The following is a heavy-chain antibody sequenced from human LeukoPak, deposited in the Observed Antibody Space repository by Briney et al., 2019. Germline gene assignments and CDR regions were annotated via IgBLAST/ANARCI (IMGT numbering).Heavy chain of an antibody. D-gene: IGHD3-22*01. CDR1: GGSISSYY. J-gene: IGHJ2*01. CDR3: ARARYYYDSSGYPYWYFDL. Sequence: SETLSLTRTVSGGSISSYYWSWIRQPPGKGLEWIGYIYYSGSTNYNPSLKSRVTISVDTSKNQFSLKLSSVTAADTAVYYCARARYYYDSSGYPYWYFDLWGRGTLVTVSS. V-gene: IGHV4-59*01. CDR2: IYYSGST.